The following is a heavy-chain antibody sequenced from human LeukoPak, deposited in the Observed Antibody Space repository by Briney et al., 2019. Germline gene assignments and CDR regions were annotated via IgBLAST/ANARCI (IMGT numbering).Heavy chain of an antibody. CDR3: AKGRSFNDY. Sequence: YAMSWXRXAPGKGLECVSAISASGGSTYYAPSVKRRFTISTDNSKNTLYLQMNRLRAEDTAVYYCAKGRSFNDYWGQGTLVTVSS. J-gene: IGHJ4*02. CDR1: YA. CDR2: ISASGGST. V-gene: IGHV3-23*01.